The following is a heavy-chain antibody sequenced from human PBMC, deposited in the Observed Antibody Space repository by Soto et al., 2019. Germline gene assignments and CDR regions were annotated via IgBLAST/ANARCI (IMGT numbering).Heavy chain of an antibody. Sequence: GGSLRLSCAASGFTFSSFEMNWVRQAPGKGLEWVSYISNSGRIIYYADSVKGRFTISRDDAKNSLYLQMNSLRAEDTAVYYCAKDPTDQDIVVVVAATNWFDPWGQGTLVTVSS. D-gene: IGHD2-15*01. J-gene: IGHJ5*02. CDR3: AKDPTDQDIVVVVAATNWFDP. CDR1: GFTFSSFE. V-gene: IGHV3-48*03. CDR2: ISNSGRII.